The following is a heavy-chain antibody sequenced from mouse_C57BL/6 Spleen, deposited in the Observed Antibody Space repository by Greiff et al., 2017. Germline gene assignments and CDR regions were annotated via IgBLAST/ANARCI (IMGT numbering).Heavy chain of an antibody. Sequence: EVQRVESGPGLVKPSQSLSLTCSVTGYSITSGYYWNWIRQFPGNKLEWMGYISYDGSNNYNPSLKNRISITRDTSKNQFFLKLNSVTTEDTATYYCARNYYGSSYGAMDYWGQGTSVTVSS. CDR1: GYSITSGYY. CDR2: ISYDGSN. V-gene: IGHV3-6*01. J-gene: IGHJ4*01. D-gene: IGHD1-1*01. CDR3: ARNYYGSSYGAMDY.